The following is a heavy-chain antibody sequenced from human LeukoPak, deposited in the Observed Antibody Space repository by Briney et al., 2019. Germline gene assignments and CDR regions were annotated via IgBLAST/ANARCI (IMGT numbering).Heavy chain of an antibody. CDR1: GGSISSYH. D-gene: IGHD3-10*01. CDR2: IYTSGST. Sequence: SETLSLTCTVSGGSISSYHWSWIRQPAGKGLEWIGRIYTSGSTNYNPSLKSRVTMSVDTSKNQFSLKLSPVTAADTAVYYCARATREPYYYGSGSYNRGRYYYYMDVWGKGTTVTVSS. V-gene: IGHV4-4*07. J-gene: IGHJ6*03. CDR3: ARATREPYYYGSGSYNRGRYYYYMDV.